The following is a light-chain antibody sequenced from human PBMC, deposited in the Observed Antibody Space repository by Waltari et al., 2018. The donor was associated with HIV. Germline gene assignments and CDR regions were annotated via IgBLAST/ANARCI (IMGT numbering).Light chain of an antibody. J-gene: IGKJ2*02. CDR2: KAS. CDR3: RYYKTYSRT. V-gene: IGKV1-5*03. CDR1: QSISSW. Sequence: DIQMTQSTSTLSASVGDRVTITCRASQSISSWLAWYQMKPGKAPTLLIYKASSLERGVSSMFGCIGYGTEFTLTSSSLQPDDFATYCCRYYKTYSRTFGQGTKVEL.